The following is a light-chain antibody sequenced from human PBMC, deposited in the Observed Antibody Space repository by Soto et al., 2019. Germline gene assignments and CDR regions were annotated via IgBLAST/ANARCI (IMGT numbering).Light chain of an antibody. CDR1: QSVSNNY. Sequence: EIVLTQSPGTLSLPQGERAALSCRASQSVSNNYLAWYQQKPGQAPTLLIYDASNRATGIPDRFSGGGSGTDFTLTISRLEPEDFAVYYCQQFASYPLTFGGGTKVDIK. V-gene: IGKV3-20*01. CDR3: QQFASYPLT. CDR2: DAS. J-gene: IGKJ4*01.